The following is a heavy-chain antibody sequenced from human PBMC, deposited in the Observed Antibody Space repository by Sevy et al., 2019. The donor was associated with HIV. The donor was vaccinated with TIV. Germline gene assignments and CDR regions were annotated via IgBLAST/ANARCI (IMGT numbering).Heavy chain of an antibody. CDR2: IYLSGST. J-gene: IGHJ6*03. CDR3: ASYCSSTSCYTNRLHYYYYYLDV. CDR1: GYSISSGYY. Sequence: SETLSLTCAVSGYSISSGYYWGWIRQPPGKGLEWIGSIYLSGSTYYNPSLKSRVTISVDTSKNQFSLKLSSVTAADSAVYYCASYCSSTSCYTNRLHYYYYYLDVWGKGTTVTVSS. D-gene: IGHD2-2*02. V-gene: IGHV4-38-2*01.